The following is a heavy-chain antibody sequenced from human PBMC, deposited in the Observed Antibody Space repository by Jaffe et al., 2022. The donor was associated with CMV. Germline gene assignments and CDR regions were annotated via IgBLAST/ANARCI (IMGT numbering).Heavy chain of an antibody. CDR3: ARPSRGIAARPRSSWFDP. J-gene: IGHJ5*02. CDR1: GGSFSGYY. D-gene: IGHD6-6*01. V-gene: IGHV4-34*01. Sequence: QVQLQQWGAGLLKPSETLSLTCAVYGGSFSGYYWSWIRQPPGKGLEWIGEINHSGSTNYNPSLKSRVTISVDTSKNQFSLKLSSVTAADTAVYYCARPSRGIAARPRSSWFDPWGQGTLVTVSS. CDR2: INHSGST.